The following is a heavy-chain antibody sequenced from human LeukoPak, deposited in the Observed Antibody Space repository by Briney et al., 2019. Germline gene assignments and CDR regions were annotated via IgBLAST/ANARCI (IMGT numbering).Heavy chain of an antibody. Sequence: GRSLRLSCAASGFTFDDYAMPWVRQAPGKGLEWVSGISWNSGSIGYADSVKGRFTISRDNAKNSLYLQMNSLRAEDTALYYCAKVGVSVPYFYYGMDVWGQGTTVTVSS. J-gene: IGHJ6*02. D-gene: IGHD1-26*01. CDR1: GFTFDDYA. V-gene: IGHV3-9*01. CDR2: ISWNSGSI. CDR3: AKVGVSVPYFYYGMDV.